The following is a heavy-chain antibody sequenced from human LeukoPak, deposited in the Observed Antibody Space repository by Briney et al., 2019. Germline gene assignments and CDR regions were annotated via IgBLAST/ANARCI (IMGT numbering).Heavy chain of an antibody. CDR2: IYYSGGT. CDR1: GDSISSSRSYY. V-gene: IGHV4-39*07. Sequence: SETLSLTCSVSGDSISSSRSYYWGCIRQPPGKGLEWIGSIYYSGGTYYNPSLKSRVTISLDTSKNQFSLKLNSVTAADTAVYYCAKSNGYGLIDIWGQGTMVTVSS. J-gene: IGHJ3*02. CDR3: AKSNGYGLIDI. D-gene: IGHD3-22*01.